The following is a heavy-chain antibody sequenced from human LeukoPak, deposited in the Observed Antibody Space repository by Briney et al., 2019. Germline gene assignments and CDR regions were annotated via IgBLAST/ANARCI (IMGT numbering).Heavy chain of an antibody. D-gene: IGHD6-13*01. J-gene: IGHJ6*02. Sequence: GGSLRLSCAASGFTFSSYDMHWVRRATGKGLEWVSAIGTAGDTYYPGSVKGRFTISRENTKNSLYLQMNSLRAGDTAVYYCARSRPLGYYGMDVWGQGTTVTVSS. CDR2: IGTAGDT. V-gene: IGHV3-13*01. CDR1: GFTFSSYD. CDR3: ARSRPLGYYGMDV.